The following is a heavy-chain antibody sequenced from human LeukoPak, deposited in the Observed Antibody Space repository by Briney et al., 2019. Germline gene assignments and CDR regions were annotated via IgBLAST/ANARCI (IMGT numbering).Heavy chain of an antibody. CDR3: AKSYVLMAPFDY. CDR2: ISWNSGSI. V-gene: IGHV3-9*03. CDR1: GFTFDDYA. D-gene: IGHD2-8*01. Sequence: GGSLRLSCAASGFTFDDYASHWVRQAPGKGLEWVSGISWNSGSIGYADSVKGRFTISRDNAKNSLYLQMNSLRAEDMALYYCAKSYVLMAPFDYWGQGTLVTVSS. J-gene: IGHJ4*02.